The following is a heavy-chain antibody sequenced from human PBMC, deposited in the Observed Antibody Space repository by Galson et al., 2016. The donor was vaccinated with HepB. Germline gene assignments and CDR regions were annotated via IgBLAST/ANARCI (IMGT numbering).Heavy chain of an antibody. CDR1: GFILNSDW. CDR2: IRADGSVQ. D-gene: IGHD3-10*01. Sequence: SLRLSCAASGFILNSDWMNWVRQTPGKGLEWVANIRADGSVQYYVDYVRGRFTISRDSAKNSLYLQMSGLRVEETAVYYCARESTGSYFDWGQGTLVTVSS. J-gene: IGHJ4*02. CDR3: ARESTGSYFD. V-gene: IGHV3-7*01.